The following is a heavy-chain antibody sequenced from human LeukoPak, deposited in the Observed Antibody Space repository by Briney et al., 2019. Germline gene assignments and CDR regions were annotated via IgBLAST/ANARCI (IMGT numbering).Heavy chain of an antibody. CDR1: GFTFNNYW. V-gene: IGHV3-7*01. D-gene: IGHD5-18*01. CDR2: IKYDESDK. J-gene: IGHJ6*02. Sequence: GGSLRLSCAASGFTFNNYWMIWVRQAPGKGLEWVADIKYDESDKFYVDSVKGRFFISRDNAQNSVHLQMNSLRAEDTAVYYCARPLTAMVLWSPPNYGMDVWGQGTTVTVSS. CDR3: ARPLTAMVLWSPPNYGMDV.